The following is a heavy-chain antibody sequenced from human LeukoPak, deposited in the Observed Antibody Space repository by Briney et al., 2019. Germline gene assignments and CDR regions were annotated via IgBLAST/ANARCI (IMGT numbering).Heavy chain of an antibody. D-gene: IGHD3-22*01. J-gene: IGHJ4*02. CDR2: ISAYNGNT. CDR3: ARVPNSSGYADY. V-gene: IGHV1-18*04. Sequence: GASVKVSCKASGYTFTGYYMHWVRQAPGQGLEWMGWISAYNGNTNYAQKLQGRVTMTTDTSTSTAYMELRSLRSDDTAVYYCARVPNSSGYADYWGQGTLVTVSS. CDR1: GYTFTGYY.